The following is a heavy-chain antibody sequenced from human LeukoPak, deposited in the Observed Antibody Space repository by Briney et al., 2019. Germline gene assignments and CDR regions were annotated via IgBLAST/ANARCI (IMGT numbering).Heavy chain of an antibody. CDR1: GYTFSSFW. J-gene: IGHJ4*02. D-gene: IGHD3-10*01. Sequence: PGGSLRLSCAASGYTFSSFWINWVRQAPGKGLEWVANINTEGGETNYAHSVKGRVTITKDNATNSAYLQMNSLRAEDTAMYYCVRDAWFGESRAGGQGTLVTVSP. V-gene: IGHV3-7*01. CDR3: VRDAWFGESRA. CDR2: INTEGGET.